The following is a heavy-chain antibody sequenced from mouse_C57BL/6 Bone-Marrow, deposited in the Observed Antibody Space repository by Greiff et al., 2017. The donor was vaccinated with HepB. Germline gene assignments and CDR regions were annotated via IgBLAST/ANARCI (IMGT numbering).Heavy chain of an antibody. CDR3: TTPHYGSSYGFAY. CDR2: IDPENGDT. J-gene: IGHJ3*01. CDR1: GFNIKDDY. D-gene: IGHD1-1*01. Sequence: EVQLQQSGAELVRPGASVKLSCTASGFNIKDDYMHWVKQRPEQGLEWIGWIDPENGDTEYASKFQGKATITADTSSNTAYLQLSSLTSEDTAVYYCTTPHYGSSYGFAYWGQGTLVTVSA. V-gene: IGHV14-4*01.